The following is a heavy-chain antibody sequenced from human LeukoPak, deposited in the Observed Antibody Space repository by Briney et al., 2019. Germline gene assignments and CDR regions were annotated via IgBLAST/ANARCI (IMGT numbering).Heavy chain of an antibody. CDR1: GYTFTGYY. D-gene: IGHD2-2*02. CDR2: INPNSGGT. CDR3: ARIYCSSTSCYTGRVYYGMDV. J-gene: IGHJ6*02. Sequence: ASVKVSCKASGYTFTGYYMHWVRQAPGQGLEWMGWINPNSGGTNYAQKFQGRVTMTRDTSISTAYMELSRLRSGDTAVYYCARIYCSSTSCYTGRVYYGMDVWGQGTTVTVSS. V-gene: IGHV1-2*02.